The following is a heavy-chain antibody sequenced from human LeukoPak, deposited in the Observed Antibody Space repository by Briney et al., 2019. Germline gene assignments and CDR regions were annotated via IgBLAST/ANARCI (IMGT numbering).Heavy chain of an antibody. CDR3: ARAGGLSSYYYYGMDV. J-gene: IGHJ6*02. D-gene: IGHD3-16*02. CDR2: ISYDGSNK. Sequence: GGSLRLSRAASGFTFSSYAMHWVRQAPGKGLEWVAVISYDGSNKYYADSVKGRFTISRDNSKNTLYLQMNSLRAEDTAVYYCARAGGLSSYYYYGMDVWGQGTTVTVSS. CDR1: GFTFSSYA. V-gene: IGHV3-30-3*01.